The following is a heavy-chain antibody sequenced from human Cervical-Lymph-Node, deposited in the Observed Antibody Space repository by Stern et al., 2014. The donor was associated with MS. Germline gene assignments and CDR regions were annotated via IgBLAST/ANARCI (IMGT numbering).Heavy chain of an antibody. J-gene: IGHJ3*02. CDR2: INPSGGST. CDR3: ARDPRAAAAFDI. V-gene: IGHV1-46*01. CDR1: GYTFTSYY. Sequence: QVQLVQSGAEVKKPGASVKVSCKASGYTFTSYYMHWVRQAPGQGLEWMGIINPSGGSTRYAQKFQGRVTMTRDTSTSTVYMELRSLRSEDTAVYHCARDPRAAAAFDIWGQGTMVTVSS. D-gene: IGHD6-13*01.